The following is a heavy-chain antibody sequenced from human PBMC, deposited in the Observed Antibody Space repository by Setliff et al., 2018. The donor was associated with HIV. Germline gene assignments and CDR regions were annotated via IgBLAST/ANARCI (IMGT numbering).Heavy chain of an antibody. CDR1: GGTFSSYG. D-gene: IGHD3-22*01. V-gene: IGHV1-69*06. J-gene: IGHJ3*01. CDR2: IIPVYGTT. CDR3: ARYESSGHDAFDL. Sequence: GASVKVSCKASGGTFSSYGIGWVRQAPGQGLEWMGRIIPVYGTTNYAQKFQGRVTITADKSTSTAYMELSSLRSEDTAVYYCARYESSGHDAFDLWGQGTMVTVSS.